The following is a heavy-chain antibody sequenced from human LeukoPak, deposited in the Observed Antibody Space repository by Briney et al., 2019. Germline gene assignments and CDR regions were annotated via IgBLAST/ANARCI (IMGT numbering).Heavy chain of an antibody. J-gene: IGHJ6*03. CDR2: IYSGGST. V-gene: IGHV3-53*01. CDR1: GFTVSSNY. D-gene: IGHD6-13*01. Sequence: GGSLRLSCAASGFTVSSNYMSWVRQAPGKGLEWVSVIYSGGSTHYADSVKGRFTISRDNSKNTLYLQMNSLRAEDTAVYYCARVREIAAAGSLDYYYYMDVWGKGTTVTISS. CDR3: ARVREIAAAGSLDYYYYMDV.